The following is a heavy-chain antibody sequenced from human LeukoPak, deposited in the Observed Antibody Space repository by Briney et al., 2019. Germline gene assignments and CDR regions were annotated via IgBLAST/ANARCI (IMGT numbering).Heavy chain of an antibody. J-gene: IGHJ5*02. D-gene: IGHD2-15*01. CDR1: GYSFTSYW. Sequence: SGESLKISCKGSGYSFTSYWIGWVRQMPGKGLEWMGIIYPGDSDTRYSPSFQGQVTISADKSISTAYLQWSSQKASDTAMYYCARSAISGGSCYSGDCWFDPWGQGTLVTVSS. V-gene: IGHV5-51*01. CDR3: ARSAISGGSCYSGDCWFDP. CDR2: IYPGDSDT.